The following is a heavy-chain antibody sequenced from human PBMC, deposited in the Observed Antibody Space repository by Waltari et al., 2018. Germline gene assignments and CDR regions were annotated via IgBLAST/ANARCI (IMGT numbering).Heavy chain of an antibody. V-gene: IGHV4-34*01. CDR2: IKHSGST. J-gene: IGHJ6*03. CDR1: GGSFSGYY. D-gene: IGHD4-17*01. Sequence: QVQLQQWGAGLLKPSETLSLTCAVYGGSFSGYYWSWIRQPPGKGLEWIGEIKHSGSTNYNPSLKSRVTISVDTSKNQFSLKLSSVTAADTAVYYCARVKKVTTWYYYYYMDVWGKGTTVTVSS. CDR3: ARVKKVTTWYYYYYMDV.